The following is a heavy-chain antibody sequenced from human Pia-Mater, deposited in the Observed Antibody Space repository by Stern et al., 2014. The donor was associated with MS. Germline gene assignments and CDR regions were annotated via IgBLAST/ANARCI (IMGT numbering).Heavy chain of an antibody. J-gene: IGHJ4*02. CDR2: VFWDDEK. Sequence: QITLKESGPTLVKPTQTLTLTCTLSGLSHNSSGVGVSWIRQPPGKALEWLALVFWDDEKHYSPSLKGRLTITKDNSKDQVILTMTNMDPVDTATYYCVHDEGRWGRGILVTVSS. CDR3: VHDEGR. V-gene: IGHV2-5*02. CDR1: GLSHNSSGVG.